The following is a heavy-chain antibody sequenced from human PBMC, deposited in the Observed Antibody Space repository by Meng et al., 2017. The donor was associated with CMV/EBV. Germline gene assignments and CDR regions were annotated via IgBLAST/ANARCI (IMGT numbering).Heavy chain of an antibody. D-gene: IGHD6-6*01. J-gene: IGHJ4*02. CDR2: ISSSSSYI. CDR3: ARSPRSSAPDFDY. CDR1: GFTFSSYS. Sequence: GALKISCAASGFTFSSYSMNWVRQAPGKGLEWVSSISSSSSYIYYADSVKGRFTISRDNAKNSLYLQMNSLRAEDTAVYYCARSPRSSAPDFDYWGQGTLVTVSS. V-gene: IGHV3-21*01.